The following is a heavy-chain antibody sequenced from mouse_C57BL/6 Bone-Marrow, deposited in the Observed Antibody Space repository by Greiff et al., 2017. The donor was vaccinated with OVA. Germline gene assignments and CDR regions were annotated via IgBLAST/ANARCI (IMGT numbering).Heavy chain of an antibody. CDR3: ARDMAMDY. CDR2: IYPGSGNT. J-gene: IGHJ4*01. V-gene: IGHV1-76*01. CDR1: GYTFTDYY. Sequence: VKLMESGAELVRPGASVKLSCKASGYTFTDYYINWVKQRPGQGLEWIARIYPGSGNTYYNEKFKGKATLTAEKSSSTACMQLSSLTSEDSAVYFCARDMAMDYWGQGTSVTVSS.